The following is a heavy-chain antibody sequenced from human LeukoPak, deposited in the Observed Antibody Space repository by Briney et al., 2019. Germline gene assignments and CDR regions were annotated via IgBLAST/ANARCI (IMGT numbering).Heavy chain of an antibody. D-gene: IGHD3-16*01. CDR3: ARRGIMITFGGVPILGFDP. CDR2: IYYSGST. J-gene: IGHJ5*02. Sequence: SETLSLTCTVSGGSVSSGGYYWSWIRQPPGKGLEWIGDIYYSGSTNYNPSLKSRVTISVDTSKNQFSLKLSSVTAAATAVYYCARRGIMITFGGVPILGFDPWGQGTLVTVSS. CDR1: GGSVSSGGYY. V-gene: IGHV4-61*08.